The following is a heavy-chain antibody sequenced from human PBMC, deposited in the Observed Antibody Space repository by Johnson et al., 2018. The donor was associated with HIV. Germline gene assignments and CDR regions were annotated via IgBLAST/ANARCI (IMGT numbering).Heavy chain of an antibody. Sequence: EVQLVESGGGLVQPGGSLRLSCAASGFTVSSYYMSWVRQAPGKGLEWVSVMYSGGSPYYAESVKGRFTISRDNSKNTLFLQMNSPRVEDTAVYYCASGSTGIWGSPHDVFDVWGQGTMVTVSS. CDR3: ASGSTGIWGSPHDVFDV. CDR1: GFTVSSYY. J-gene: IGHJ3*01. D-gene: IGHD1-14*01. CDR2: MYSGGSP. V-gene: IGHV3-66*01.